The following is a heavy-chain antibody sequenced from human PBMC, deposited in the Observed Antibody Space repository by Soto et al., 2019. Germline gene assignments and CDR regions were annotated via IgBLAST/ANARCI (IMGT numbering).Heavy chain of an antibody. CDR3: ARIESIARNWFDP. J-gene: IGHJ5*02. Sequence: GESVKISCKGSGFSFTNYWISWVRQMPGEGLEWMGNIDPVDSYANYSPSFQGHVTFSVDTSISTAYLQWSSLKASDTAMYFCARIESIARNWFDPWDQVPMGTFST. CDR2: IDPVDSYA. CDR1: GFSFTNYW. V-gene: IGHV5-10-1*01. D-gene: IGHD6-13*01.